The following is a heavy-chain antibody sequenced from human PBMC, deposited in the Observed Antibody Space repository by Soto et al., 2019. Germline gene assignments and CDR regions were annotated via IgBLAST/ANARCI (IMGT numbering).Heavy chain of an antibody. CDR3: ARDRGWNCDY. CDR1: GFTFSNYG. D-gene: IGHD1-7*01. CDR2: ISSDGSNK. J-gene: IGHJ4*02. V-gene: IGHV3-30*03. Sequence: QVQLVESGGGVVQPGRSLRVSCAASGFTFSNYGMHWVRQAPGKGLEWVALISSDGSNKYYADSVKGRFSFSSDNSKNTLYLQVNSLRPEDTAVYYCARDRGWNCDYWGQGTLVTVSS.